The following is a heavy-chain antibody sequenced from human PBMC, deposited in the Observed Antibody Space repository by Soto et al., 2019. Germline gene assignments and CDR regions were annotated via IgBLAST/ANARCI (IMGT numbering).Heavy chain of an antibody. CDR3: ARKILGSTSRPNYWYFDL. Sequence: EVQLLESGGGFVQPGGSLRLSCAGSGFTFINYAMNWVRQAPGKGLEWVPSISGGGDAAFFPDSVRGRFTISRDNSKNTVTLQMNGLGVDDTAVYYCARKILGSTSRPNYWYFDLWGRGTLVTVSS. CDR1: GFTFINYA. J-gene: IGHJ2*01. D-gene: IGHD2-2*01. CDR2: ISGGGDAA. V-gene: IGHV3-23*01.